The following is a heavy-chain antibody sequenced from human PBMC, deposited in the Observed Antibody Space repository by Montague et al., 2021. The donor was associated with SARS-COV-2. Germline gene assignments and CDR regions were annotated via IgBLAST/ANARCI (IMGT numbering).Heavy chain of an antibody. CDR3: ARGGWGAPGTGRLFDY. D-gene: IGHD3-10*01. V-gene: IGHV6-1*01. CDR1: GDSVSSDSAA. CDR2: TYYRSKWYN. Sequence: CAISGDSVSSDSAAWNGIRQSPSRGLEWLGRTYYRSKWYNDYAVSVKSRITINPDTSKNQFSLQLNSVTPEDTAVYYCARGGWGAPGTGRLFDYWGQGTLVTVSS. J-gene: IGHJ4*02.